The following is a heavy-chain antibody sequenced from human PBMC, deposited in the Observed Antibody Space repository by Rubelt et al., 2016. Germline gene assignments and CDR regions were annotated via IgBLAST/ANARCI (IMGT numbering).Heavy chain of an antibody. V-gene: IGHV3-48*01. CDR3: ARDRRVGATFFDY. Sequence: RLSCAASGFTFSSYSMNWVRQAPGKGLEWVSYISSSSSTIYYADSVKGRFTISRDNSKNTLYLQMNSLRAEDTAVYYCARDRRVGATFFDYWGQGTLVTVSS. D-gene: IGHD1-26*01. J-gene: IGHJ4*02. CDR1: GFTFSSYS. CDR2: ISSSSSTI.